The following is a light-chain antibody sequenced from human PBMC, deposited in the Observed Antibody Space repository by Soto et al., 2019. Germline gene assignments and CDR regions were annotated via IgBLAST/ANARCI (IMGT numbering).Light chain of an antibody. CDR2: GAS. V-gene: IGKV3-15*01. CDR3: QQRSNWAT. CDR1: QRVGSN. Sequence: EIVMTQSPATLSVSPGERATLSCRASQRVGSNLAWYQQKPGQAPRLLMYGASTRATGIPARFSGSGSVTDFTLTISSLEPEDFAVYYCQQRSNWATFGPGTRWIS. J-gene: IGKJ3*01.